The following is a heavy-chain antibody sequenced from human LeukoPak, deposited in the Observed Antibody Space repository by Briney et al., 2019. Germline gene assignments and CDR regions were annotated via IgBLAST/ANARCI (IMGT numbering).Heavy chain of an antibody. CDR2: ISSSGGST. D-gene: IGHD2-2*01. CDR3: AKGVYGYADYALLDY. Sequence: PGGSLRLSCAASGFTFSSYGMNWVRQAPGKGLEWVSAISSSGGSTYYADSVKGRFTISRDSSKNTLYLLMSSLRAEDTAVYYCAKGVYGYADYALLDYWGQGTLVTVSS. J-gene: IGHJ4*02. V-gene: IGHV3-23*01. CDR1: GFTFSSYG.